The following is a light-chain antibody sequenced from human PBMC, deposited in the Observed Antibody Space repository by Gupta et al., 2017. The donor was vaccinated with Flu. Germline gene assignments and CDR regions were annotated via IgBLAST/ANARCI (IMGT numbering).Light chain of an antibody. CDR2: EVS. CDR1: SSDVGGYNY. CDR3: SSYTSSNALE. Sequence: SALTQPASVSGSPVPSITISCTGTSSDVGGYNYVSWYQHHPGKAPKLMIYEVSNRPAGVDNRFSGSKAGNTATLTISGLQAEDEADYYCSSYTSSNALEFGGGTKLTVL. J-gene: IGLJ3*02. V-gene: IGLV2-14*01.